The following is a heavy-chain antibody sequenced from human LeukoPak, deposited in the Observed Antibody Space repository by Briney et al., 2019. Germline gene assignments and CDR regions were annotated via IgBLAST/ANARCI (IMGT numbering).Heavy chain of an antibody. Sequence: GGSLRLSCAASGFTFRHYAVNWVRQAPGKGLEWGARIGGGDDMHYADSVKGRFTGSRDDSKNTLYLQMSSLRIEDTAVYYCAKDATPFNSMWDYFDSWGQGTLVTVSA. CDR2: IGGGDDM. CDR3: AKDATPFNSMWDYFDS. V-gene: IGHV3-23*01. CDR1: GFTFRHYA. J-gene: IGHJ4*02. D-gene: IGHD1-26*01.